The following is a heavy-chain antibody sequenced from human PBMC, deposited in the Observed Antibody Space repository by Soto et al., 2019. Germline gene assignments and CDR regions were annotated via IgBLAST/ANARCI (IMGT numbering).Heavy chain of an antibody. Sequence: SETLSLTCAVYGGSFSGYYWSWIRQPPGKGLEWIGEINHSGSTNYNPSLKSRVTISVDTSKNQFSLKLSSVTAADTAVYYCARASFYDSSGCLDYWGQGTLVTVSS. CDR3: ARASFYDSSGCLDY. CDR2: INHSGST. D-gene: IGHD3-22*01. V-gene: IGHV4-34*01. CDR1: GGSFSGYY. J-gene: IGHJ4*02.